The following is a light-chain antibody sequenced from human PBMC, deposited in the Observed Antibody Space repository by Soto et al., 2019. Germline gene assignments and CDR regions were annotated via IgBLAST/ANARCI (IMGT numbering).Light chain of an antibody. Sequence: QSVLTQPPSVSGAPGQRVTISCTGSSSNIGAGYDVHWYQQLPGTAPKLLIYGNSNRPSGVPDRFSGSKSGTSASLAITGLQAEDEADYYCQSHDSSLSGVFGTGNKVTVL. CDR3: QSHDSSLSGV. V-gene: IGLV1-40*01. CDR2: GNS. CDR1: SSNIGAGYD. J-gene: IGLJ1*01.